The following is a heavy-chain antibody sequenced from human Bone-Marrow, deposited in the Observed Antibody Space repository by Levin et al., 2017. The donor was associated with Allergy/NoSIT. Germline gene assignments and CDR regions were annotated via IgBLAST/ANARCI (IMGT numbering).Heavy chain of an antibody. V-gene: IGHV3-23*01. CDR2: ISGSGDSP. CDR1: GFTFSAYA. CDR3: AKGRMAAAPFDS. D-gene: IGHD6-13*01. Sequence: GESLKISCEASGFTFSAYAMSWVRQAPGKGLEWVSAISGSGDSPYYAESVKGRFTISRDNSRNTLYLHMKSLRAGDTARYFCAKGRMAAAPFDSWGQGNLVIVSS. J-gene: IGHJ5*01.